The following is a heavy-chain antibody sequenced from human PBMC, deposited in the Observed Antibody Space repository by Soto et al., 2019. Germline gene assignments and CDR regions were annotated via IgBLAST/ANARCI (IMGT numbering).Heavy chain of an antibody. CDR3: ARESGMNGMDV. CDR2: IRDGGEST. V-gene: IGHV3-23*01. Sequence: GGSLRLSCAFSGFIFGNYMMTWVRQAPGKGLEWVSTIRDGGESTYYADSVKGRFTISRDNSKNTLYLQMNSLGAEDTAVYYCARESGMNGMDVWAQGTTVTVSS. J-gene: IGHJ6*02. CDR1: GFIFGNYM.